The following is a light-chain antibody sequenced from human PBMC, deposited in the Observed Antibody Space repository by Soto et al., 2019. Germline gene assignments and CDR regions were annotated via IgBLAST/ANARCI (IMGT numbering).Light chain of an antibody. Sequence: EIVLTQSPGTLSLSPGEEATLSCRASQSVDSNYLAWYQQKPGQTPRLIIYGASGRADGIPHRFSGSGSGTDFTLTISRLEPEDFAMYYCQQFGTSRLTFGGGTKVDIK. CDR1: QSVDSNY. V-gene: IGKV3-20*01. CDR3: QQFGTSRLT. CDR2: GAS. J-gene: IGKJ4*01.